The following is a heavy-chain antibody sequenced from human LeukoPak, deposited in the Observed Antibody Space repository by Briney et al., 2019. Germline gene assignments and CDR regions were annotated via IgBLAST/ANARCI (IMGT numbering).Heavy chain of an antibody. CDR3: ARRDSSGYYNDY. V-gene: IGHV5-51*01. CDR1: GYSFTIYW. D-gene: IGHD3-22*01. CDR2: IYPGDSDT. J-gene: IGHJ4*02. Sequence: GESLKISCNGSGYSFTIYWIAWVRQMPGKGLEWMGIIYPGDSDTKYSPSFQGQVTISADKSISTAYLQWSSLKASDTAMYYCARRDSSGYYNDYWGQGTLVTVSS.